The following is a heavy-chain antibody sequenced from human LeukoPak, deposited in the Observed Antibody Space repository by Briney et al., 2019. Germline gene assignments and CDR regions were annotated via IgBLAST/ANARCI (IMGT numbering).Heavy chain of an antibody. D-gene: IGHD5-18*01. CDR2: IIPNSGGT. Sequence: ASVKVSCKASGYTFTGYYMHWVRQAPGQGLEWVGWIIPNSGGTNYAQKFQGRVTMTRDTSISTAYMELSRLRSDDTAVYYCARPHTAMVKGYYYYYMDVWGKGTTVTVSS. V-gene: IGHV1-2*02. J-gene: IGHJ6*03. CDR3: ARPHTAMVKGYYYYYMDV. CDR1: GYTFTGYY.